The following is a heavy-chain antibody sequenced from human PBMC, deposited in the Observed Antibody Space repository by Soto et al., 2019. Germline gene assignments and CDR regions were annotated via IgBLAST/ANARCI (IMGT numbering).Heavy chain of an antibody. J-gene: IGHJ4*02. V-gene: IGHV3-30*03. CDR2: ISYDGSNK. CDR3: ARTEVDDY. CDR1: GFTFSSYG. Sequence: QVQLVESGGGVVQPGRSLRLSCAASGFTFSSYGMHWVRQAPGKGLEWVAVISYDGSNKYYADSVKGRFTISRDNYKNTLYLQMNSLRAEDTAVYYCARTEVDDYWGQGTLVTVSS.